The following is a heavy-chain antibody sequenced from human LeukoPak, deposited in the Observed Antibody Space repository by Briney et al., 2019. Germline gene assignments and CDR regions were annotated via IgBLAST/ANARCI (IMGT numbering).Heavy chain of an antibody. J-gene: IGHJ3*02. CDR1: GGSIRSYY. CDR3: ARDYSFWSDYYKSDAFDI. D-gene: IGHD3-3*01. Sequence: SETLSLTCTVSGGSIRSYYWSWIRQPAGKGPEWIGRIYTSGSTNYNPSLKSRVTMSVHKSKNQLSLKLSSVTAADTAVYYCARDYSFWSDYYKSDAFDIWGQGTRVTVSS. CDR2: IYTSGST. V-gene: IGHV4-4*07.